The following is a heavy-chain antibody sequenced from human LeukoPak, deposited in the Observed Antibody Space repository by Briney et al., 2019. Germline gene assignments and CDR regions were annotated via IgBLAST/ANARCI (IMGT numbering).Heavy chain of an antibody. CDR1: GFTFSHYS. CDR2: ISASSSFI. V-gene: IGHV3-21*01. D-gene: IGHD2-2*01. J-gene: IGHJ4*02. CDR3: ARGYCSRTSREDFDY. Sequence: PGGSLRLSCAASGFTFSHYSMSWVRQAPGKGLEWVSSISASSSFIYYADSLKGRFTISRDNAKNSLYLQMNSLRAEDTAVFYCARGYCSRTSREDFDYWGQGTLVTVSS.